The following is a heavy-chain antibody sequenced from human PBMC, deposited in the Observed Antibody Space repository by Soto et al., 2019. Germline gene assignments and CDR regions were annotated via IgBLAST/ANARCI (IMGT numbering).Heavy chain of an antibody. J-gene: IGHJ2*01. V-gene: IGHV4-30-4*01. D-gene: IGHD2-21*02. CDR2: IYYSGST. CDR3: ARDVVTLISHDWYFDL. Sequence: QVQLQESGPGLVKPSQTLSLTCTVSGGSMSSGDYYWSWIRQPPGKGLEWIGYIYYSGSTYYNPSLKSRVTISVDTSKNQFSLKLSSVTAADTAVYYCARDVVTLISHDWYFDLWGRGTLVTVSS. CDR1: GGSMSSGDYY.